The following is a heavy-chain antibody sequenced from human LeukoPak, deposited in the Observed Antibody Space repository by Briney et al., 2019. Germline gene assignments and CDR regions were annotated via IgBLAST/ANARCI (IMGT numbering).Heavy chain of an antibody. J-gene: IGHJ4*02. CDR1: GFTFSSYS. CDR2: ISSSSSYI. D-gene: IGHD2-2*01. V-gene: IGHV3-21*01. Sequence: KTGGTLRLSCAASGFTFSSYSRNWVRQAPGKGLEWVSSISSSSSYIYYADSVKGRFTISRDNAKSSLYLQMNSLRAEDTAVYCCASQRPPRSNPLHYWGQGTLVTVSS. CDR3: ASQRPPRSNPLHY.